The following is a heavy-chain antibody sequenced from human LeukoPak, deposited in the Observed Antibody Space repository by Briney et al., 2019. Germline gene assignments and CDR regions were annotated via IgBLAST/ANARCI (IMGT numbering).Heavy chain of an antibody. J-gene: IGHJ6*03. D-gene: IGHD3-10*01. CDR2: ISAYNGNT. Sequence: ASLKVSCKASDSTFISYTISWVRQAPGQGLEWLGWISAYNGNTNYAQKLQGRVTMTTDTSTNTAYMELRSLRSDDTAVYYCARMVRGVPGYYYYMDVWGKGTT. CDR1: DSTFISYT. V-gene: IGHV1-18*01. CDR3: ARMVRGVPGYYYYMDV.